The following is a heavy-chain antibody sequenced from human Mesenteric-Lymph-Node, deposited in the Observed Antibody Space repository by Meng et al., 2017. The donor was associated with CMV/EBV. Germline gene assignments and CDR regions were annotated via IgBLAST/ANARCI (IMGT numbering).Heavy chain of an antibody. CDR3: ARGSSYDILTGYFDY. Sequence: HVRLPQWGAARLRPSETLAVTCPVYGGSFGGYYWNWIRQSPEKGLEWIGEINHSGSTTYNPSFTSRIIISVDTSTNQISLNMSSVTAADTAVYYCARGSSYDILTGYFDYWGQGALVTVSS. J-gene: IGHJ4*02. V-gene: IGHV4-34*01. CDR2: INHSGST. CDR1: GGSFGGYY. D-gene: IGHD3-9*01.